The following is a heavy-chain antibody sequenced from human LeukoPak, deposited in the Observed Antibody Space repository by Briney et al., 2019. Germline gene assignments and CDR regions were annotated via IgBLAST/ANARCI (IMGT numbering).Heavy chain of an antibody. D-gene: IGHD6-19*01. CDR3: VKGETAVAGGAFDY. J-gene: IGHJ4*02. V-gene: IGHV3-9*03. Sequence: GGSLRLSCAASGFNFNDYAMHWVRQAPGKGLEWASGISWNSRSLGYAGSVKGRFTVSRDNAKNSLYLQMNSLRAEDMALYYCVKGETAVAGGAFDYWGQGTLVTVSS. CDR1: GFNFNDYA. CDR2: ISWNSRSL.